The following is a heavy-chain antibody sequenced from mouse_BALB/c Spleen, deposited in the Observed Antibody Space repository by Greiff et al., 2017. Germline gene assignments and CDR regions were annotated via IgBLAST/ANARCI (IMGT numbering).Heavy chain of an antibody. CDR2: INPSNGGT. D-gene: IGHD2-4*01. V-gene: IGHV1S81*02. J-gene: IGHJ3*01. Sequence: QVHVKQPGAELVKPGASVKLSCKASGYTFTSYYMYWVKQRPGQGLEWIGGINPSNGGTNFNEKFKSKATLTVDKSSSTAYMQLSSLTSEDSAVYYCTRAYDYDAWFAYWGQGTLVTVSA. CDR3: TRAYDYDAWFAY. CDR1: GYTFTSYY.